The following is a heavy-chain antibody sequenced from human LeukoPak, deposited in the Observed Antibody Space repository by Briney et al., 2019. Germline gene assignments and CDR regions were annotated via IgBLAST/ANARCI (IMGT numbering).Heavy chain of an antibody. D-gene: IGHD2-2*01. V-gene: IGHV3-30*18. CDR1: GFTFSSYG. J-gene: IGHJ4*02. CDR3: AKGRYCSSTSCWYYFDY. Sequence: PGRSLRLSCAASGFTFSSYGMHWVRQAPGKGLEWVAVISYDGSNKYYADSVKGRFTISRDNSKNTLYLQMNSLRAGDTAVYYCAKGRYCSSTSCWYYFDYWGQGTLVTVSS. CDR2: ISYDGSNK.